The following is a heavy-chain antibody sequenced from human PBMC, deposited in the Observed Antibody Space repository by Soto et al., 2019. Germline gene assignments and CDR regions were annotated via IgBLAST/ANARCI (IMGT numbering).Heavy chain of an antibody. CDR3: ARAAVAAGGQFDK. CDR1: GGSFSGFF. D-gene: IGHD2-15*01. V-gene: IGHV4-34*01. CDR2: VNHGGST. Sequence: SETLSLTCAVSGGSFSGFFWGWIRQPPGKGLEWIGEVNHGGSTNYNPSLKSRVTISSDTSKNHFSLTPRSVTAADTAVYYCARAAVAAGGQFDKWGQGALVTVSA. J-gene: IGHJ4*02.